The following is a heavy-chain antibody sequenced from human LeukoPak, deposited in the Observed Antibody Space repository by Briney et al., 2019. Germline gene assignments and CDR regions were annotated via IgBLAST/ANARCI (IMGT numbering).Heavy chain of an antibody. CDR2: IYYRGST. V-gene: IGHV4-39*01. CDR1: GGSISSSSYY. D-gene: IGHD3-3*01. Sequence: PSETLSLTCTVSGGSISSSSYYWGWIRQPPGEGLEWIGNIYYRGSTYYNPSLKSRVTISVDTSKNQFSLKLSSVTAADTAVYYCASVRFLEWLLDYWGQGTLVTVSS. J-gene: IGHJ4*02. CDR3: ASVRFLEWLLDY.